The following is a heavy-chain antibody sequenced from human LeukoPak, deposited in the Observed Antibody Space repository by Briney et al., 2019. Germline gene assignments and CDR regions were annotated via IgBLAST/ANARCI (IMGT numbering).Heavy chain of an antibody. J-gene: IGHJ5*02. V-gene: IGHV3-23*01. CDR2: ISGSGGST. D-gene: IGHD2-2*01. CDR1: GFTFSSYA. CDR3: AKDKGYCTSTSCFNCFDP. Sequence: SGRSLRLSCAASGFTFSSYAMSWVRQAPGKGLEWCSAISGSGGSTYYADSVKGRFTISRDNSKNPLYLKMNSLRAEDTAVCYCAKDKGYCTSTSCFNCFDPWGQGTLVTVSS.